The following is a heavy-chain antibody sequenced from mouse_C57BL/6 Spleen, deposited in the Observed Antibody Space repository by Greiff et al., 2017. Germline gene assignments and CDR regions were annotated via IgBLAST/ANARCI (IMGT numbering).Heavy chain of an antibody. Sequence: DVMLVESGGDLVKPGGSLKLSCAASGFTFSSYGMSWVRQTPDKRLEWVATISSGGSYTYYPDSVKGRFTISRDNAKNTLYLQMSSLKSEDTAMYYCARQMYDYDDYRGQGTTLTVSS. CDR2: ISSGGSYT. V-gene: IGHV5-6*02. J-gene: IGHJ2*01. D-gene: IGHD2-4*01. CDR3: ARQMYDYDDY. CDR1: GFTFSSYG.